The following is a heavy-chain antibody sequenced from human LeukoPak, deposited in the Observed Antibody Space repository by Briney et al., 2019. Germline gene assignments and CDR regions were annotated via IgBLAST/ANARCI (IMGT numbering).Heavy chain of an antibody. D-gene: IGHD6-19*01. CDR1: GFTFSSYS. Sequence: GSLRLSCAASGFTFSSYSMNWVRQAPGKGLEWIGENNHSGSTNYNPSLKSRVTISVDTSKNQFSLKLSSVTAADTAVYYCARGRYGYSSGWYDRGFDYWGQGTLVTVSS. CDR3: ARGRYGYSSGWYDRGFDY. CDR2: NNHSGST. J-gene: IGHJ4*02. V-gene: IGHV4-34*01.